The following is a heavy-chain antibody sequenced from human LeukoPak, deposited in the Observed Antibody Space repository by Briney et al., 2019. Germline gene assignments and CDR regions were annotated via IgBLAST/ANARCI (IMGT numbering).Heavy chain of an antibody. CDR1: GGSISSYY. D-gene: IGHD6-13*01. V-gene: IGHV4-59*01. J-gene: IGHJ1*01. Sequence: PSETLSLTCTVSGGSISSYYWSWIRQPPGKGLEWIGYIYYSGSTNYNPSLKSRVTISVDTSKNQFSLKLSSVTAADTAVYYCARGDSSSWYQYFQHWGQGTLVTVSS. CDR3: ARGDSSSWYQYFQH. CDR2: IYYSGST.